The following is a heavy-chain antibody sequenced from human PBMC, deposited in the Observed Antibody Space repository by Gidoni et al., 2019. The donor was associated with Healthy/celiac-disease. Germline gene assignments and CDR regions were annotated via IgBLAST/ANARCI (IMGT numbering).Heavy chain of an antibody. Sequence: QLQLQESGSGLVKPSQTLSLTCAVSGGSISRGGYPWTWIRQPPGKGLAWIGYIYHSGSTYYNPSLKSRVTISVDRSKNQFSLKLSSVTAADTAVYYCARVTTVTTSFDYWGQGTLVTVSS. CDR1: GGSISRGGYP. V-gene: IGHV4-30-2*01. CDR2: IYHSGST. CDR3: ARVTTVTTSFDY. D-gene: IGHD4-17*01. J-gene: IGHJ4*02.